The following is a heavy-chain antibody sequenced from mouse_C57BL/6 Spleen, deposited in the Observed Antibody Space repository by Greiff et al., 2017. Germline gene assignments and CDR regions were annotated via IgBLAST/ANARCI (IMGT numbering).Heavy chain of an antibody. Sequence: EVQGVESGGGLVKPGGSLKLSCAASGFTFSSYAMSWVRQTPEKRLEWVATISDGGSYTYSPDNVKGRFTISRDYAKNDLYLQMSHLKSEDTAMYYCARADDCYFDYGGQGTTLTVSS. CDR3: ARADDCYFDY. D-gene: IGHD2-12*01. CDR2: ISDGGSYT. J-gene: IGHJ2*01. V-gene: IGHV5-4*01. CDR1: GFTFSSYA.